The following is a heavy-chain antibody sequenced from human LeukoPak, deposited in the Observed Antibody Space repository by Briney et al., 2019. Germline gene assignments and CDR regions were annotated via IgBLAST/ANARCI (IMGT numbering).Heavy chain of an antibody. Sequence: GGSLRLSCAASGFTFSSYGMHWVRQAPGKGLEWVAFIRYDGSNKYYADSVKGRFTISRDNSKNTLYLQMNSLRAEDTAVYYCAKARNIVVVPAAMEYYMDVWGKGTTVTISS. V-gene: IGHV3-30*02. J-gene: IGHJ6*03. CDR2: IRYDGSNK. D-gene: IGHD2-2*01. CDR1: GFTFSSYG. CDR3: AKARNIVVVPAAMEYYMDV.